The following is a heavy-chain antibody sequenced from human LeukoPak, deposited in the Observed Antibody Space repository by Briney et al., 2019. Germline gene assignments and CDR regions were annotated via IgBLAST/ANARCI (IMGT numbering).Heavy chain of an antibody. Sequence: ASVKVSCKASGYTFTGYYMHWVRQAPGQGLEWMGWINPNSGGTNYAQKFQGWVTMTRDTSISTAYMELSRLRSDDTAVYYCAREGIAAAGTRVNFQHWGQGTLVTVSS. V-gene: IGHV1-2*04. CDR1: GYTFTGYY. J-gene: IGHJ1*01. D-gene: IGHD6-13*01. CDR3: AREGIAAAGTRVNFQH. CDR2: INPNSGGT.